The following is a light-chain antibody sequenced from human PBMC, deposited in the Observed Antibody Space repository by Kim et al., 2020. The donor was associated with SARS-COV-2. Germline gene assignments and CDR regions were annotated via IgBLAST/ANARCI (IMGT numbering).Light chain of an antibody. V-gene: IGKV3-15*01. CDR2: GAS. J-gene: IGKJ1*01. CDR3: QQYNNWPQT. CDR1: QSVSSN. Sequence: VSPGERATLSCRASQSVSSNLAWFQQKTGQAPRLLIYGASTRATGIPARFSGSGSGTEFTLTISNLQSEDFAVYYCQQYNNWPQTFGQGTKVDIK.